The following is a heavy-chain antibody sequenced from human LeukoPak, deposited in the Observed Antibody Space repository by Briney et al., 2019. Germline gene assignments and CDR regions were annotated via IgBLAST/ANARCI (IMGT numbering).Heavy chain of an antibody. J-gene: IGHJ4*02. CDR2: ISGSGGST. CDR3: AKDLTSSGSPFDY. V-gene: IGHV3-23*01. Sequence: PGGYLRLYCVASGFTFRSHAMSWVRQAPGKGLEWVSSISGSGGSTYYADSVKGRFTISRDNSKNTLYVQMNSLRAEDTALYYCAKDLTSSGSPFDYWGQGTLVTVSS. CDR1: GFTFRSHA. D-gene: IGHD1-26*01.